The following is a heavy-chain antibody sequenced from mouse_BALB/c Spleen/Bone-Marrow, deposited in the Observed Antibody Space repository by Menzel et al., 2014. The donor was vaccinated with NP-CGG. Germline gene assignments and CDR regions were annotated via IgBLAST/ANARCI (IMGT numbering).Heavy chain of an antibody. J-gene: IGHJ4*01. D-gene: IGHD4-1*01. CDR2: LDPETGAT. V-gene: IGHV1-15*01. CDR3: ANWGYYAMDY. Sequence: QVQLQQSGAELVRPGASVTLSCKASGYTFTDYEMHWVKQTPVHGLEWIGTLDPETGATAYNQKFKDMATLTADKASTTAYMELDSRTSEDCAVYYCANWGYYAMDYWGQGISVTVSS. CDR1: GYTFTDYE.